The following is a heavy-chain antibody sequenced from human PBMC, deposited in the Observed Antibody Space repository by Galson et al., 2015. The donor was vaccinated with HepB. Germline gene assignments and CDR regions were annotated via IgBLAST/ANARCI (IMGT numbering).Heavy chain of an antibody. Sequence: SLRLSCAASGFTVSSDYMSWVRQAPGKGLEWVSVIYSGGSTYYADSVKGRFTISRDNSKNTLYLQMNSLRAEDTAVYYCARARCSSTSCDPFGYWGQGTLVTVSS. V-gene: IGHV3-53*01. J-gene: IGHJ4*02. CDR2: IYSGGST. D-gene: IGHD2-2*01. CDR1: GFTVSSDY. CDR3: ARARCSSTSCDPFGY.